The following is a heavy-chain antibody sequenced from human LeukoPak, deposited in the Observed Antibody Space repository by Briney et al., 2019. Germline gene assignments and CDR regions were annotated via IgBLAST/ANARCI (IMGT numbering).Heavy chain of an antibody. CDR3: ARDRIYYFDY. V-gene: IGHV3-7*01. CDR2: IKQDGSEK. J-gene: IGHJ4*02. Sequence: PGGSLRLSCAASGFTFGSYWMSWVRQAPGKGLEWVANIKQDGSEKYYVDSVKGRFTISRDNAKNSLYLQMNSLRAEDTAVYYCARDRIYYFDYWGQGTLVTVSS. D-gene: IGHD1-14*01. CDR1: GFTFGSYW.